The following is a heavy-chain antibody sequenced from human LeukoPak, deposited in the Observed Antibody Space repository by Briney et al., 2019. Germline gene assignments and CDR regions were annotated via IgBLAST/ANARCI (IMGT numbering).Heavy chain of an antibody. V-gene: IGHV4-59*11. CDR1: GGSISSHY. D-gene: IGHD3-22*01. J-gene: IGHJ5*02. CDR3: ARDTEYYYDSSRWFDP. Sequence: PSETLSLTCTASGGSISSHYWSWIRQPPGKGLEWIGYIYYSGSTNYNPSLKSRVTISVDTSKNQFSLKLSSVTAADTAVYCCARDTEYYYDSSRWFDPWGQGTLVTVSS. CDR2: IYYSGST.